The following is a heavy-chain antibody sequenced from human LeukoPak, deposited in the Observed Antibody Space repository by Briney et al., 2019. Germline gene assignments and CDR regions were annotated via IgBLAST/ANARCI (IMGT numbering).Heavy chain of an antibody. Sequence: SETLSLTCTVSGGSISSYYWSWIRQPPGKGLEWIGYIYFSGSTNYNPSLKSRVTISVDTSRNQFSLQLSSVTAADTAVYYCARRSAVAAHLDYWGQGTLVTVSS. CDR2: IYFSGST. J-gene: IGHJ4*02. V-gene: IGHV4-59*01. D-gene: IGHD6-19*01. CDR1: GGSISSYY. CDR3: ARRSAVAAHLDY.